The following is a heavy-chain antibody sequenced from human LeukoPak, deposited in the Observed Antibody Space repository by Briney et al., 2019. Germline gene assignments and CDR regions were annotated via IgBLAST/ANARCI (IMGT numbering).Heavy chain of an antibody. J-gene: IGHJ5*02. CDR3: ARHKGPGFGERFDP. Sequence: SETLSLTCTVSGGSITSSSYPWGWIRQPPGKGLEWIGSIYYNGRTDDNPSLRSRLTLSIDRSKKQFSLRLYSVTAADTAVYYCARHKGPGFGERFDPWGQGTLVTVSS. CDR2: IYYNGRT. CDR1: GGSITSSSYP. D-gene: IGHD3-10*01. V-gene: IGHV4-39*01.